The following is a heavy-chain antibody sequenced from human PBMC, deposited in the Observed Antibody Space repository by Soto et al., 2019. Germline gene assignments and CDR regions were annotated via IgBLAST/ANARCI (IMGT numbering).Heavy chain of an antibody. V-gene: IGHV3-21*01. D-gene: IGHD3-16*02. Sequence: GGSLRLSCAASGFTFSSYSMNWVRQAPGKGLEWVSSISSSSSYIYYADSVKGRFTISRDNAKNSLYLQMNSLRAEDTAVYYCVYLGELSSLEGDDAFDIWGQGTMVTVSS. J-gene: IGHJ3*02. CDR3: VYLGELSSLEGDDAFDI. CDR2: ISSSSSYI. CDR1: GFTFSSYS.